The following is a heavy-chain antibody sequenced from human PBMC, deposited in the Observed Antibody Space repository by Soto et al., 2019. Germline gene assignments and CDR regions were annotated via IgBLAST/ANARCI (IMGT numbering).Heavy chain of an antibody. Sequence: PGGSLRLSCAASGFTFRSYTMTWVRQAPGKGLEWVSGISGSADRTYYADSVKGRFTISRDNSKNMVHLQTNSLRVEDTAVYYCAKSKLGDYYYMDVWGKGTTVTVSS. CDR3: AKSKLGDYYYMDV. D-gene: IGHD3-16*01. CDR1: GFTFRSYT. J-gene: IGHJ6*03. V-gene: IGHV3-23*01. CDR2: ISGSADRT.